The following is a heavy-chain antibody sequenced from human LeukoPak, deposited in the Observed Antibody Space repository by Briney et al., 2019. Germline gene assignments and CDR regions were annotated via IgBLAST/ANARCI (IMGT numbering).Heavy chain of an antibody. CDR2: MNPNSGNT. Sequence: ASVKVSCKASGYTFTGYYMHWVRQATGQGLEWVGWMNPNSGNTGYAQKFQGRVTMTRNTSISTAYMELSSLRSEDTAVYYCVRLALGDYGDYLYYFDYWGQGTLVTVSS. CDR1: GYTFTGYY. D-gene: IGHD4-17*01. CDR3: VRLALGDYGDYLYYFDY. J-gene: IGHJ4*02. V-gene: IGHV1-8*02.